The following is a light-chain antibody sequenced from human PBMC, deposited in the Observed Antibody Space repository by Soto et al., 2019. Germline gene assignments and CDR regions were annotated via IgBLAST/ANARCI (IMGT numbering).Light chain of an antibody. CDR3: QQYNNWPSVT. J-gene: IGKJ1*01. Sequence: EILLTQSPGSLSLFQGEIATLSWRASQSVSSNLAWYQQKPGQAPRLLIYSASTRATGIPARFSGSGSGTEFTLTISSLQSEDFAVYYCQQYNNWPSVTFGQGTKVDIK. CDR2: SAS. CDR1: QSVSSN. V-gene: IGKV3-15*01.